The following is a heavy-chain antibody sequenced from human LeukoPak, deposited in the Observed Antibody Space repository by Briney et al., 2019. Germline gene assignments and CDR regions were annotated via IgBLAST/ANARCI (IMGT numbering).Heavy chain of an antibody. CDR1: GGSMSDSIT. CDR2: IHDDGRT. D-gene: IGHD6-25*01. J-gene: IGHJ5*02. V-gene: IGHV4/OR15-8*01. CDR3: AKVLTAAGLDL. Sequence: PSETLPLTCSVSGGSMSDSITWGWVRQPPGKGLEWLANIHDDGRTAPNPSLRSRLTISQDRSKNQFSLKVSSVTAADTAFYYCAKVLTAAGLDLWGQGILVTVSS.